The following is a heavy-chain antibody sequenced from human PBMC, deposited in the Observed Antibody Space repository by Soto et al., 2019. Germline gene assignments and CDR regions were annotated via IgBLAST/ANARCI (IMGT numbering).Heavy chain of an antibody. CDR2: IILIFGTA. V-gene: IGHV1-69*13. Sequence: VNRACKTSGSSFSVYAIGWVLHTPRQGLEWTGGIILIFGTANYAQKFQGRGTITADESTSTAYMELSSLRSEDTAVYYCARGGDVLRYSDGGDQYYYAGTEVRRQGSTVTVSS. D-gene: IGHD3-9*01. CDR1: GSSFSVYA. J-gene: IGHJ6*02. CDR3: ARGGDVLRYSDGGDQYYYAGTEV.